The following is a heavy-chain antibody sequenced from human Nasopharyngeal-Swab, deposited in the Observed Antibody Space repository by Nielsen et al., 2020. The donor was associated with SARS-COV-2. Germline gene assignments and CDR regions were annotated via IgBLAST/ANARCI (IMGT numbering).Heavy chain of an antibody. CDR1: GFTFENYA. CDR2: ISWNSGSI. Sequence: GGSLRLSCAASGFTFENYAMHWVRQPPGKGLEWVSGISWNSGSIGYADSVRGRFTISRDNAKNSLYLQMNSLRTEDTALYYCAKVNSGGYLHYSFDYWGQGALVTVSS. D-gene: IGHD1-26*01. CDR3: AKVNSGGYLHYSFDY. J-gene: IGHJ4*02. V-gene: IGHV3-9*01.